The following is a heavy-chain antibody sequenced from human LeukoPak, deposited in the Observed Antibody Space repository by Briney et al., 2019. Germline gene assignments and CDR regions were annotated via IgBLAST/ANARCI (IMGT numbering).Heavy chain of an antibody. D-gene: IGHD2-15*01. CDR2: IKEDGSEK. Sequence: PGGSLRLSCAASGFTFSSYSMNWVRQAPGKGLEWLANIKEDGSEKYYVDSVKGRFTISRDNAKNSLYLQMDSLRAEDTGVYYCARDDIATYDYWGQGTLVTVSS. CDR3: ARDDIATYDY. CDR1: GFTFSSYS. V-gene: IGHV3-7*01. J-gene: IGHJ4*02.